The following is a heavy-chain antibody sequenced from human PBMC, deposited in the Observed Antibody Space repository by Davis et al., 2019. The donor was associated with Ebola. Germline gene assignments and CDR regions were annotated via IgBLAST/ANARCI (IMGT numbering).Heavy chain of an antibody. CDR3: ATNRNGGQLDYYGMDV. V-gene: IGHV3-7*01. D-gene: IGHD6-13*01. CDR2: IKQDGSEK. CDR1: GFTFSSYW. Sequence: GESLKISCAASGFTFSSYWMSWVRQAPGKGLEWVANIKQDGSEKYYVDSVKGRFTISRDNAKNSLYLQRNSLRAEDTDVYYCATNRNGGQLDYYGMDVWGQGTTVTVSS. J-gene: IGHJ6*02.